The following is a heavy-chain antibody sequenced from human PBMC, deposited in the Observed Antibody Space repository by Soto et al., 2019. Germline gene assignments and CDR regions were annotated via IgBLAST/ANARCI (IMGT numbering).Heavy chain of an antibody. CDR2: IYSGGYT. Sequence: HPGGSLRLSCAASGVTFSSYSMSWVRQTPEMGLEWISLIYSGGYTDYADSVTDRFTISRDNSKNTVYLQMNNLRVEDTAVYYCARQELSFGYGFFDYWGQGALVTVSS. J-gene: IGHJ4*02. CDR3: ARQELSFGYGFFDY. CDR1: GVTFSSYS. D-gene: IGHD3-22*01. V-gene: IGHV3-66*04.